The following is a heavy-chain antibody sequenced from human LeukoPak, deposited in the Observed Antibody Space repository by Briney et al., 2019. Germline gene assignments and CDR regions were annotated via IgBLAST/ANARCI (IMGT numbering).Heavy chain of an antibody. CDR1: GYTFTGYY. CDR3: ASWGTFWTVEWLPHYYYMDV. D-gene: IGHD3-3*01. Sequence: ASVKVSCKASGYTFTGYYMHWVRQAPGQGLEWMGWINPNSGGTNYAQKFQGRVTMTRDTSISTAYMELSRLRSDDTAVYYCASWGTFWTVEWLPHYYYMDVGGKGTTVTVS. J-gene: IGHJ6*03. CDR2: INPNSGGT. V-gene: IGHV1-2*02.